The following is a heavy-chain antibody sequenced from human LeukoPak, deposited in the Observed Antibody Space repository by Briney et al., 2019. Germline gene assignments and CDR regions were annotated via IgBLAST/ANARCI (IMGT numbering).Heavy chain of an antibody. V-gene: IGHV3-74*01. Sequence: PGGSLRLSCAASGFIFSSYWMHWVRQAPGKGVEWVSRVRGDGGTTSYADSVKGRFTISRDNAKSTLYLQMNSLRAEDTAVYYCVRDRYFGWSDAFDIWGQGTMVTVSS. J-gene: IGHJ3*02. D-gene: IGHD3-9*01. CDR1: GFIFSSYW. CDR2: VRGDGGTT. CDR3: VRDRYFGWSDAFDI.